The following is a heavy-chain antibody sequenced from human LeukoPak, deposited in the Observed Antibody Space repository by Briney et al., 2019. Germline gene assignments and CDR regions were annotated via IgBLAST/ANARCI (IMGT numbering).Heavy chain of an antibody. J-gene: IGHJ4*02. V-gene: IGHV3-23*01. CDR2: ISGSGGST. D-gene: IGHD3-22*01. CDR1: GFTFSSYA. CDR3: ARRPRTYYYDSSGYLFDY. Sequence: GGSLRLSCAASGFTFSSYAMSWVRQAPGKGLEWVSAISGSGGSTYYADSVKGRFTISRDNSKNTLYLQMNSLRAEDTAVYYCARRPRTYYYDSSGYLFDYWGQGTLVTVSS.